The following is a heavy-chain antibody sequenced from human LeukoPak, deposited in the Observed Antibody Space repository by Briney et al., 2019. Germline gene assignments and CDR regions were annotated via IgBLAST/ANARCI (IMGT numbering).Heavy chain of an antibody. Sequence: GGSLRLSCAPSGFTFSSYAMQGVRQAPGKGLECVAVISYDGSNKYYADSVKGRFTISRDNSKNTLYLQMNSLRAEDTAVYYCARDGATVTRGYYYMDVWGKGTTVTVSS. V-gene: IGHV3-30*04. CDR3: ARDGATVTRGYYYMDV. CDR1: GFTFSSYA. D-gene: IGHD4-17*01. J-gene: IGHJ6*03. CDR2: ISYDGSNK.